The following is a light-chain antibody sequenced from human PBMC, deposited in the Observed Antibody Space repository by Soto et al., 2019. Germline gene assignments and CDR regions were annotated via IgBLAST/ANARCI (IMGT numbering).Light chain of an antibody. Sequence: DIQMAQSPSTLSASLGDRVTITCRASQSISSWLAWYQRKPGKAPKLLIYKASNLESGVPSRFSGSGSGTEFTLTISSLQPDDFATYYCQQYNTYSRTFGQGTKVDIK. CDR2: KAS. CDR1: QSISSW. V-gene: IGKV1-5*03. J-gene: IGKJ1*01. CDR3: QQYNTYSRT.